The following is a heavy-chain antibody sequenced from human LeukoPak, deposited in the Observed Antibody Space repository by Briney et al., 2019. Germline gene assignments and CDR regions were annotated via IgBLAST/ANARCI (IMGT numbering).Heavy chain of an antibody. D-gene: IGHD3-22*01. V-gene: IGHV3-30-3*01. CDR3: ARDYYDSSGYPSTFDI. CDR1: GFTFSGCW. CDR2: ISYDGSNK. J-gene: IGHJ3*02. Sequence: GGSLRLSCAASGFTFSGCWMTWVRQAPGKGLEWVAVISYDGSNKYYADSVKGRFTISRDNSKNTLYLQMNSLRAEDTAVYYCARDYYDSSGYPSTFDIWGQGTMVTVSS.